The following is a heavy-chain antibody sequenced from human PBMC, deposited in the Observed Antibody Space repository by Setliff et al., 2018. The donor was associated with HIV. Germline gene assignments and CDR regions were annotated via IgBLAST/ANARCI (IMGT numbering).Heavy chain of an antibody. J-gene: IGHJ3*02. Sequence: SETLSLTCTVSGGSISTSYWNWIRQPPGKGLEWIAYLYISGTTNYNPSLKSRVTIALDTSRNQFSLKLGSVTAADTAMYYCAREHCSGGSCNGFDIWGQGTMVTVSS. D-gene: IGHD2-15*01. CDR3: AREHCSGGSCNGFDI. CDR1: GGSISTSY. CDR2: LYISGTT. V-gene: IGHV4-4*09.